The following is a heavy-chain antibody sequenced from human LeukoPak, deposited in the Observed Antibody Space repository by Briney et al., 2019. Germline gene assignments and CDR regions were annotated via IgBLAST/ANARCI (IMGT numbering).Heavy chain of an antibody. V-gene: IGHV3-23*01. CDR1: GFTFSNYG. CDR2: ISGSGGTT. D-gene: IGHD3-16*02. Sequence: GGTLRLSCAASGFTFSNYGMNWVRQAPGKGLEWVSIISGSGGTTYYADSVKGRFTISRDNSKNTLYLQMNTLRAEDTAVYYCARFSSLEELSLFRYWGQGTLVTVSS. CDR3: ARFSSLEELSLFRY. J-gene: IGHJ4*02.